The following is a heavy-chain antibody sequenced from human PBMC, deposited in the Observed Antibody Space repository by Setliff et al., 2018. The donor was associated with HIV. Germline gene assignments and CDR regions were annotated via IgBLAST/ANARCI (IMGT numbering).Heavy chain of an antibody. J-gene: IGHJ4*02. Sequence: SVKVSCKASGGTFSSNTISWVRQAPGQGLEWMGGIIPIFGTANYAQKSQGRVTITADESTSTAYMELSSLRSEDTAVYYCARAPELYSSGWYYDYWGQGTLVTVSS. CDR2: IIPIFGTA. V-gene: IGHV1-69*13. CDR1: GGTFSSNT. D-gene: IGHD6-19*01. CDR3: ARAPELYSSGWYYDY.